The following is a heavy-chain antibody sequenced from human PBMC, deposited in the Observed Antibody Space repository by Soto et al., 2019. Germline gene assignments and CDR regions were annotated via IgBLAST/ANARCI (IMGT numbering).Heavy chain of an antibody. D-gene: IGHD3-22*01. CDR3: TTGIVVVIPSGMDV. V-gene: IGHV3-23*05. CDR2: ISKSGSRT. Sequence: PGGSLRLSCAASGFTFSNYAMSWVRQAPGKGPEWVSTISKSGSRTYDVDSVKGRFTISRDNSKNTLYLQMNSLKTEDTAVYYCTTGIVVVIPSGMDVWGQGTTVTVSS. J-gene: IGHJ6*02. CDR1: GFTFSNYA.